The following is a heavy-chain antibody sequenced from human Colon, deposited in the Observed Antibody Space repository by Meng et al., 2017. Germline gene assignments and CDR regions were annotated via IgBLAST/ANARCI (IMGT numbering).Heavy chain of an antibody. J-gene: IGHJ4*02. CDR3: ARAGLHSYYFDF. Sequence: RQGSGPGLVKPSQTLSLICSVSGGSNISGGYYWSWIRQHPQKGLEWIGYISNSGSAYYNPSLKSRVSISVDTSKNQFSLKMDTVTAADTALYYCARAGLHSYYFDFWGQGTLVTVSS. D-gene: IGHD2-21*01. V-gene: IGHV4-31*02. CDR2: ISNSGSA. CDR1: GGSNISGGYY.